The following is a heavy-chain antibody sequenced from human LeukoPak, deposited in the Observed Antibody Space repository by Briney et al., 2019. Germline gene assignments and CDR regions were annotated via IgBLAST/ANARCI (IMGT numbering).Heavy chain of an antibody. J-gene: IGHJ4*02. CDR3: ATFVETTMVTDY. Sequence: SETLSLTCAVYGGSFSGYYWSWIRQPPGKGLEWIGYIYYSGSTTYNPSLKSRVTISVDTSNNQFSLKLSSVTAADTAVYFCATFVETTMVTDYWGQGTLVTVSS. CDR1: GGSFSGYY. D-gene: IGHD5-18*01. CDR2: IYYSGST. V-gene: IGHV4-59*01.